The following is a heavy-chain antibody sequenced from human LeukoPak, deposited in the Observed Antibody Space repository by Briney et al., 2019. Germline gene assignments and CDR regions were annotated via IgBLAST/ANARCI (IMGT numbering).Heavy chain of an antibody. Sequence: SVKVSCKASGGTFNTYTITWGRQAPGQGREWMGSIIPILDVADSAQRFKGRVTITAGRSTSTVYMELNSLRSEDTAIYYCARFPVRGYTYGSVVHDMDVWGQGTTVIVSS. CDR1: GGTFNTYT. V-gene: IGHV1-69*02. D-gene: IGHD5-18*01. CDR2: IIPILDVA. CDR3: ARFPVRGYTYGSVVHDMDV. J-gene: IGHJ6*02.